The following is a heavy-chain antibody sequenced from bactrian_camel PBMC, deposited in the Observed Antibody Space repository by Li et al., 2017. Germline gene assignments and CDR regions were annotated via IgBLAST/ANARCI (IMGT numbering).Heavy chain of an antibody. V-gene: IGHV3S55*01. CDR2: IDKDGRT. D-gene: IGHD6*01. CDR1: GEGFGRYC. J-gene: IGHJ4*01. CDR3: VSEFVAGFFN. Sequence: VQLVESGGGSVQTGGSLRLSCSAIGEGFGRYCMAWFRQVPGKDREGIAVIDKDGRTNYADSVKGRFTSSRDNAKNKLYLQLNSLKAEDTAMYYCVSEFVAGFFNWGQGTQVT.